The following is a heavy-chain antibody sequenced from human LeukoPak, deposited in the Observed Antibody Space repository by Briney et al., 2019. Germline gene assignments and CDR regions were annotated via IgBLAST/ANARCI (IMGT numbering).Heavy chain of an antibody. CDR1: GFTFSSYS. V-gene: IGHV3-21*04. J-gene: IGHJ4*02. D-gene: IGHD3-22*01. CDR2: ISSSSYI. CDR3: AIYDSSGYYNY. Sequence: TGGSLRLSCAASGFTFSSYSMNWVRQAPGKGLEWVSSISSSSYIYYADSVKGRFTISRDNSKNTLYLQMNSLRAEDTAVYYCAIYDSSGYYNYWGQGTLVTVSS.